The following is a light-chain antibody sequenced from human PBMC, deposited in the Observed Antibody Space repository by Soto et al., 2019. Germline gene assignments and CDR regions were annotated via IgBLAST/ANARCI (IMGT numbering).Light chain of an antibody. CDR2: DTS. CDR3: QQNYPIPRT. V-gene: IGKV1-39*01. Sequence: DIQMTQSPSSLSASVGDRVTITCRASQSISNYLIWYQQKPGKAPKFLIYDTSILQSGVPSRFSVSGPGTDFTLTISSLQPEDFSPYYCQQNYPIPRTFGQGTRLEIK. J-gene: IGKJ5*01. CDR1: QSISNY.